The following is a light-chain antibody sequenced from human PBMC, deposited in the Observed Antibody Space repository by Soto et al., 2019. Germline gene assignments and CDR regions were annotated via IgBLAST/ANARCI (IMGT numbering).Light chain of an antibody. J-gene: IGKJ4*01. CDR1: QNVGGY. Sequence: EILLTQSPATLSLSPGERATLSCRASQNVGGYLAWYQQKPGQAPRLLISDASNRAAGIPARFSGIGSGADFTLTISSLEPEDFAVYYCQQRNSWPLTFGGGTKVDIK. CDR3: QQRNSWPLT. CDR2: DAS. V-gene: IGKV3-11*01.